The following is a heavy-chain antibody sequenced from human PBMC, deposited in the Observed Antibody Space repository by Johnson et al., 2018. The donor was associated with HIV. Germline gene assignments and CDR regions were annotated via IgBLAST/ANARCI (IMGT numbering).Heavy chain of an antibody. CDR3: AKHCGGTIWVPDGVDI. Sequence: VQLVESGGGVVQPGRSLRLSCAASGFTFSSFAIHWVRQAPGKGLEWVANIKQDGSEKYYVDSVKGRFTISRDNAKNSLYLQTNSLRPEDTAVYYCAKHCGGTIWVPDGVDIWGQGTMVTVSS. D-gene: IGHD2-21*01. J-gene: IGHJ3*02. V-gene: IGHV3-7*01. CDR1: GFTFSSFA. CDR2: IKQDGSEK.